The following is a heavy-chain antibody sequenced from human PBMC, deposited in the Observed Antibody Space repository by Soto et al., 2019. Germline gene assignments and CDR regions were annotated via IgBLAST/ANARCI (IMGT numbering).Heavy chain of an antibody. CDR2: LYWDGDK. V-gene: IGHV2-5*02. Sequence: FPWFSLNKREVGVGWIRQPPGKALEWLALLYWDGDKRYNPSPKTRLTITKDAYKNQLVLTLTNVDPVDTATYYCAHRPYQPSLFRAFYFDPWCHAILVTVS. CDR1: WFSLNKREVG. CDR3: AHRPYQPSLFRAFYFDP. D-gene: IGHD2-2*01. J-gene: IGHJ5*02.